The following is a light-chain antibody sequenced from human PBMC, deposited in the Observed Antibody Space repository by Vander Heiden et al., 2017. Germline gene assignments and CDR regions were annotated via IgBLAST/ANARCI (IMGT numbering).Light chain of an antibody. CDR3: HQSFNTPYT. Sequence: EIVLTQSPAFQSVTPKQKVIITCRASQSIGRSIHWYQQKPDKSPKLIIKYASQSFSGVPSRFSGSGSGTDFTLTINSLEPEDAATYYCHQSFNTPYTFGPGSKLEIK. CDR1: QSIGRS. V-gene: IGKV6-21*01. CDR2: YAS. J-gene: IGKJ2*01.